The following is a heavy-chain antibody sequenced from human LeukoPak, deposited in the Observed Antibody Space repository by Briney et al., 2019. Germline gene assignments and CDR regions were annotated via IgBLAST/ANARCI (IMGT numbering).Heavy chain of an antibody. CDR3: AKVKSPVTIGWPLFDI. D-gene: IGHD5-24*01. V-gene: IGHV3-30*18. CDR2: ISYDGSNK. J-gene: IGHJ3*02. CDR1: GFTFSSYA. Sequence: GGSLRLSCAASGFTFSSYAMSWVRQAPGKGLEWVAVISYDGSNKYYADSVKGRFTISRDNSKNTLYLQMNSLRTEDTAVYYCAKVKSPVTIGWPLFDIWGQGTMVTVSS.